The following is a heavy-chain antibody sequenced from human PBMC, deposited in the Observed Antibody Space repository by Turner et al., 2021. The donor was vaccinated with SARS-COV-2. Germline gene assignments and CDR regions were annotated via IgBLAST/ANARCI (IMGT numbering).Heavy chain of an antibody. CDR2: FIPIFGTA. V-gene: IGHV1-69*01. Sequence: QVQLVQSGAELRKPGSSVKVSCKASGGTFSTYAISWVRQAPGQGLEWMEGFIPIFGTANSARKFQGRVTITADESTSTAYMELSSLRSEDTAVYYCARVGVGGSSWPKDFDYWGQGTLVTVSS. J-gene: IGHJ4*02. D-gene: IGHD6-13*01. CDR3: ARVGVGGSSWPKDFDY. CDR1: GGTFSTYA.